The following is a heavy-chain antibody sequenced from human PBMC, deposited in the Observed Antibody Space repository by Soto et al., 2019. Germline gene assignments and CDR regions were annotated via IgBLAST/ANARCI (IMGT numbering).Heavy chain of an antibody. CDR3: TTGLAAAGTNY. V-gene: IGHV3-15*01. CDR1: GFTFNAAW. D-gene: IGHD6-13*01. J-gene: IGHJ4*02. Sequence: GGSLRLSCAASGFTFNAAWMSWVRQAPGKGLEWVGRIKSKTDGGTTDFAAPVKGRFTISRDDSKNTVYLQMNSLKIEDTAVYYCTTGLAAAGTNYWGQGTLVTVS. CDR2: IKSKTDGGTT.